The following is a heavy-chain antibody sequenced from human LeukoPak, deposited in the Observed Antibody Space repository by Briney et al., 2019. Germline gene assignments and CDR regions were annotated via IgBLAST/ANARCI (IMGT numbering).Heavy chain of an antibody. Sequence: PGGSLRLSCAASGFPFDDYGMSWVRQAPGKGLEWVSGVNWSGGRTGYADSVKGRFTNSRDNAKNSLYLQMNSLRAEDTALYYCAKRSNSGWNLDYWGQGTLVTVSS. J-gene: IGHJ4*02. V-gene: IGHV3-20*04. CDR1: GFPFDDYG. CDR3: AKRSNSGWNLDY. D-gene: IGHD6-19*01. CDR2: VNWSGGRT.